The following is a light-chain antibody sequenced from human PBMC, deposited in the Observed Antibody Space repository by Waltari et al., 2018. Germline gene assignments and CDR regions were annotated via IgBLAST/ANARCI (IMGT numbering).Light chain of an antibody. V-gene: IGLV2-14*03. CDR1: SRNLR. CDR3: NSYTSTTTPNWV. Sequence: QSTLTQPASVSGSTGQSITISCNGVSRNLRLWYQQLPGKVPKLILYDVYNRPSGVSSRFSGSKSGNTASLTISGLQAEDEADYYCNSYTSTTTPNWVFGGGTKLTVL. J-gene: IGLJ3*02. CDR2: DVY.